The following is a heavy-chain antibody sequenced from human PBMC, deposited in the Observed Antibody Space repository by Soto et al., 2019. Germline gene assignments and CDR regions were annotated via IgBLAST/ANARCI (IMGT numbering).Heavy chain of an antibody. Sequence: QVQLVQSGAEVKKPGASVKVSCKTSGYTFTGYYIHWVRQAPGQGLEWMGCINPNSGATNYAQKFRGWVTMTRDTSNSTAYMEVSRLTSDDTAVYYCATGPTTHSWGQGTLVTVSS. CDR2: INPNSGAT. CDR3: ATGPTTHS. CDR1: GYTFTGYY. D-gene: IGHD2-15*01. V-gene: IGHV1-2*04. J-gene: IGHJ4*02.